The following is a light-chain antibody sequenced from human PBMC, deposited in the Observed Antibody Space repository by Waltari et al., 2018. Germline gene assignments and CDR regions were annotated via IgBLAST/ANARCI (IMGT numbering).Light chain of an antibody. V-gene: IGLV2-23*02. J-gene: IGLJ2*01. CDR3: FSYAGSNSFA. Sequence: QSALTQPASVSGSPGQSITVSCIGTSNDIGSYNFVSWFQQHPGRAPKLMIYDVRARPLVVSNRCSCSKSGNTASLTISGLQAEDEADYYCFSYAGSNSFAFGGGTRVTVL. CDR2: DVR. CDR1: SNDIGSYNF.